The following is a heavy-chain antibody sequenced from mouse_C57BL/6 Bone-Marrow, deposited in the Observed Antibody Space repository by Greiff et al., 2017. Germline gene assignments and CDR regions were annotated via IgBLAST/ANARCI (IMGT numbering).Heavy chain of an antibody. V-gene: IGHV1-81*01. CDR2: IYPRSGNT. Sequence: QVQLQQSGAELARPGASVKLSCKASGYTFTRYGISWVKQRTGQGLEWIGEIYPRSGNTYYNEKFKGKATLTADKSSSTAYMELRSLTSEDSAVYFCAIYYYGSSYGGYWGQGTTLTVSS. D-gene: IGHD1-1*01. CDR1: GYTFTRYG. CDR3: AIYYYGSSYGGY. J-gene: IGHJ2*01.